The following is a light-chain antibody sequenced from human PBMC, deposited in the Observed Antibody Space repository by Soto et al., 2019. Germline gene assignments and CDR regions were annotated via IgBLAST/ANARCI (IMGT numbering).Light chain of an antibody. CDR2: EGS. J-gene: IGLJ1*01. CDR1: SSDVGGYNL. CDR3: CSYAGYSSLV. V-gene: IGLV2-23*03. Sequence: QSALPHPASVSGSPGHSIAISCSGTSSDVGGYNLVSWYQQHPGKAPKVIISEGSQRPSGVSNRFSGSKSGNTASLTISGLQAEEEADYYCCSYAGYSSLVFGSGTKVTVL.